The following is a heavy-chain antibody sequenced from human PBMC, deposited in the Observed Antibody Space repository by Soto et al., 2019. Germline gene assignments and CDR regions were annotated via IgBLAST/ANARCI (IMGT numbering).Heavy chain of an antibody. V-gene: IGHV1-69*06. CDR3: AREGRGKKAGYNGLVSLGY. Sequence: QVQLVQSGAEVKTPGSSLKVSCKVSGSRFSNYVISWVRQAPGHGLEWLGRIIPIFNSTKYAQNFQGRVTINADKSTSTASLELSSLRSADTAVYYCAREGRGKKAGYNGLVSLGYWGQGTLVTVSS. D-gene: IGHD2-2*02. J-gene: IGHJ4*02. CDR2: IIPIFNST. CDR1: GSRFSNYV.